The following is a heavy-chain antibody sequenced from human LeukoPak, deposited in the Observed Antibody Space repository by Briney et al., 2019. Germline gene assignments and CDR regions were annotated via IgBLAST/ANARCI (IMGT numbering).Heavy chain of an antibody. D-gene: IGHD2-15*01. J-gene: IGHJ6*03. CDR1: GFTFSNAW. Sequence: PGGSLRLSCAASGFTFSNAWMSWVRQAPGKGLEWVANIKQDGSEKYYVDSVKGRFTISRDYAKSSLYLQMSSLRAEDTAVYYCARVMGRYYYYMDVWGKGTTVTVSS. CDR2: IKQDGSEK. V-gene: IGHV3-7*01. CDR3: ARVMGRYYYYMDV.